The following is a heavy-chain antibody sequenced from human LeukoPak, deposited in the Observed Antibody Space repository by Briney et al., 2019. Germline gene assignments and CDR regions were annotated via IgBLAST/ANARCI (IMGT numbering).Heavy chain of an antibody. CDR1: GYAFTGYY. CDR3: ARDRGVVVVAGIVY. Sequence: GASVKVSCKASGYAFTGYYMHWVRQAPGQGLEWKGWINPKSGGTNYVQKFQGRVSMTRDTSITTAYMELSSLRSDDTAVYYCARDRGVVVVAGIVYWGQGTLVTVSS. D-gene: IGHD6-19*01. V-gene: IGHV1-2*02. CDR2: INPKSGGT. J-gene: IGHJ4*02.